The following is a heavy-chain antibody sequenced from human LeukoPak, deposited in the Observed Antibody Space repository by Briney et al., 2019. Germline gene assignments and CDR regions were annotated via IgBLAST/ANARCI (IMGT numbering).Heavy chain of an antibody. CDR1: GGSISGYY. Sequence: SETLSLTCTVSGGSISGYYWSWIRQPPGKGLEWIGYIYYIGNTNYNPSLRGRVTISMDTSKNQFSLKLTSVTAADTALYYCATNMGSVRSTVFDSWGQGTLVTVSS. D-gene: IGHD3-16*02. J-gene: IGHJ4*02. CDR2: IYYIGNT. CDR3: ATNMGSVRSTVFDS. V-gene: IGHV4-59*01.